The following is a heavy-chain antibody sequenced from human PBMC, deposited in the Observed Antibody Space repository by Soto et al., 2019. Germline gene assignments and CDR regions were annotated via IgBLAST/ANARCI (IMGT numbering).Heavy chain of an antibody. V-gene: IGHV4-59*01. CDR2: IFSTGST. J-gene: IGHJ4*02. D-gene: IGHD2-8*02. CDR1: GGSISGYY. CDR3: ARSGGNYGDY. Sequence: SETLSLTCTVSGGSISGYYWTWSRQPLGKGLEWIGYIFSTGSTKYNPSLKSRVTISVDTSKNKFSLNLSSVTAADTAVYYCARSGGNYGDYWGQGILVTVSS.